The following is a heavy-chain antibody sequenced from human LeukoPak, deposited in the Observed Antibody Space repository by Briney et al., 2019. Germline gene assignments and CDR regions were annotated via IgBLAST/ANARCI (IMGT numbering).Heavy chain of an antibody. Sequence: PGGSLRLSCAASGFTFSNYWMNWVRQAPGKGLEWVANIKQDGGEKSYVDSVKGRFTISRDNAKNSLHLQMNSLRAEDTAVYYCANPKSPYYDFWSGYYQFDYWGQGTLVTVSS. CDR1: GFTFSNYW. CDR2: IKQDGGEK. V-gene: IGHV3-7*03. J-gene: IGHJ4*02. CDR3: ANPKSPYYDFWSGYYQFDY. D-gene: IGHD3-3*01.